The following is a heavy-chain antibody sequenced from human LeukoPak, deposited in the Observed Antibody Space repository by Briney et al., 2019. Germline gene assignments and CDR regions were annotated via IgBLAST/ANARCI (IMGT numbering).Heavy chain of an antibody. D-gene: IGHD2-21*02. CDR2: IKSKTDGGTT. V-gene: IGHV3-15*01. Sequence: KTGGSLRLSCAASGFTFSNAWMSWVRQAPGKGLEWVGRIKSKTDGGTTDYAAPVKGRFTISRDDSKNTLYLQMNSLKTEDTAVYYCTTAGIVVVTAIVDYYGMDAWGQGTTVTVSS. CDR1: GFTFSNAW. CDR3: TTAGIVVVTAIVDYYGMDA. J-gene: IGHJ6*02.